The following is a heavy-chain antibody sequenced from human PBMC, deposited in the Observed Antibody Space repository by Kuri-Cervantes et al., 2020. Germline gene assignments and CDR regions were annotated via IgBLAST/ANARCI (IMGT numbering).Heavy chain of an antibody. CDR2: IKQDGSEK. V-gene: IGHV3-7*01. CDR3: ARFVTDWFDS. J-gene: IGHJ5*01. Sequence: GESLKISCAASGFTFSNYWMDWVRQAPGKGLEWVANIKQDGSEKYYVDSVKGRFTISRDNAKNSLYLQMNSLRAEDSAVYYCARFVTDWFDSWSQGTLVTVSS. CDR1: GFTFSNYW. D-gene: IGHD2-21*02.